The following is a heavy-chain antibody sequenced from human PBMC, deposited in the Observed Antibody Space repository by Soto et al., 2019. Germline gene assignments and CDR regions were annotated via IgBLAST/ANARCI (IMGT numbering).Heavy chain of an antibody. CDR2: ISYDGSNK. CDR3: AKDYYDSSGYYRSPNWFDP. Sequence: PGGSLRLSCAASGFTFSSYGMHWVRQAPGKGLECVAVISYDGSNKYYADSVKGRFTISRDNSKNTLYLQMNSLRAEDTAVYYCAKDYYDSSGYYRSPNWFDPWGQGTLVTVSS. V-gene: IGHV3-30*18. D-gene: IGHD3-22*01. J-gene: IGHJ5*02. CDR1: GFTFSSYG.